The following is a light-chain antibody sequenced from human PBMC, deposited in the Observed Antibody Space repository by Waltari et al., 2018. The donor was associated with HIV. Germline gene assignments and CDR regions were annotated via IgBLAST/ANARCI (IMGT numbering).Light chain of an antibody. V-gene: IGLV7-46*01. CDR1: AAPVSSTHY. Sequence: QAAVTQDPSMTVSPGGTIILTCGSSAAPVSSTHYAYWFQQKPGQPPTTLIFDSTKRHSWTPARFSGFLLGDKAVLTLSGALSEDEAFYYCLLFFGATRIFGGGTMVTV. J-gene: IGLJ2*01. CDR3: LLFFGATRI. CDR2: DST.